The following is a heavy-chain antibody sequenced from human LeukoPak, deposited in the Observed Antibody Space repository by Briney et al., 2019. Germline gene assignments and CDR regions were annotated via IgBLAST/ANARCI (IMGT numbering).Heavy chain of an antibody. V-gene: IGHV1-2*02. CDR2: INPNSGGT. CDR3: ARVNKPSVAGTDSSYFDY. CDR1: GYTFTGYC. J-gene: IGHJ4*02. Sequence: ASVKVSCKASGYTFTGYCMHWVRQAPGQGLEWMGWINPNSGGTNYAQKFQGRVTMTRDTSISTAYMELSRLRSDDTAVYYCARVNKPSVAGTDSSYFDYWGQGTLVTVSS. D-gene: IGHD6-19*01.